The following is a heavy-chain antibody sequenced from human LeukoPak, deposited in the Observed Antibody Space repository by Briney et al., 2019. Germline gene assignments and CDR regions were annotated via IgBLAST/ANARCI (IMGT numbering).Heavy chain of an antibody. V-gene: IGHV3-7*01. Sequence: GLGFSIDLMDWGRQDPGKGLEWVGNINQDGSVKHYVDSVRGRFTISRDNARNSVYLQMSALRVEDTAVYYCTRDFVFWGQGSLVTASS. CDR3: TRDFVF. D-gene: IGHD3-3*01. CDR1: GLGFSIDL. J-gene: IGHJ4*02. CDR2: INQDGSVK.